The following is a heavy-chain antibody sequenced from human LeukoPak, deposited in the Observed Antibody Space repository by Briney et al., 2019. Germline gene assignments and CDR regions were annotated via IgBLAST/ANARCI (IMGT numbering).Heavy chain of an antibody. CDR3: ARDHLEMDAFDI. Sequence: PGGSLRLSCAASGFTFSSYAMHWVRQAPGKGLEWVAVISYDGSNKYYADSAKGRFTISRDNSKNTLYLQMNSLRAEDTAVYYCARDHLEMDAFDIWGQGTMVTVSS. CDR1: GFTFSSYA. CDR2: ISYDGSNK. V-gene: IGHV3-30-3*01. J-gene: IGHJ3*02. D-gene: IGHD5-24*01.